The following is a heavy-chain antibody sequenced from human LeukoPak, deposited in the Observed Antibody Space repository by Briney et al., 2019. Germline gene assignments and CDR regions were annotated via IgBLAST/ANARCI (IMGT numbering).Heavy chain of an antibody. V-gene: IGHV1-69*01. CDR3: ARAPKGSGAWFDP. J-gene: IGHJ5*02. D-gene: IGHD2-15*01. CDR1: GGSFSSYA. Sequence: SVKVSCKASGGSFSSYAISWVRQAPGQGLEWMGGIIPIFGTANYAQKFQGRVTITADESTSAAYMELSSLRSEDTAVYYCARAPKGSGAWFDPWGQGTLVTVSS. CDR2: IIPIFGTA.